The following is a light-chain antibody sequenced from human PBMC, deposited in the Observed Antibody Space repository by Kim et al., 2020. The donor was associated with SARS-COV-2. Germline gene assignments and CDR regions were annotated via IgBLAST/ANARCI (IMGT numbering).Light chain of an antibody. CDR2: TNN. Sequence: ELTQLPSASGTPGQRVTISCSGSSSNIGSNTVNWYRQLPGTAPKLLIYTNNQRPTGVPDRFSGSKSGTSASLAISGLQSEDEADYYCAAWDDSLNGVV. CDR1: SSNIGSNT. CDR3: AAWDDSLNGVV. V-gene: IGLV1-44*01. J-gene: IGLJ2*01.